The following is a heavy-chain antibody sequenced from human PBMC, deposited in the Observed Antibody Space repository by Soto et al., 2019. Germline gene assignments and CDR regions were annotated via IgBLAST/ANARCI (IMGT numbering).Heavy chain of an antibody. CDR3: ASMTEPARWVSGYVRDNVGYYYYGMDA. Sequence: QVQLVQSGAEVKKPGSSVKVSCKASGGTFSSYAISWVRQAPGQGLEWMGGIIPIFGTANYAQKFQGRVTITAYEPTSTVYMELSSLRSEGTAVYYCASMTEPARWVSGYVRDNVGYYYYGMDAWGQGTTVTVSS. D-gene: IGHD5-12*01. CDR1: GGTFSSYA. CDR2: IIPIFGTA. V-gene: IGHV1-69*01. J-gene: IGHJ6*02.